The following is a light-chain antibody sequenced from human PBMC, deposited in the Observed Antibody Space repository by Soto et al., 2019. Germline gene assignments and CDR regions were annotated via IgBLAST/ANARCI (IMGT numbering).Light chain of an antibody. CDR3: QQYGSSPPLT. Sequence: EIVLTQSPGTLSLSPGERATLSCRASQSVSSSYLAWYQQKPGQAPRLLIYGASSRATGIPDRFSGSGSGTDFTLTISRLEPEYFAVYYCQQYGSSPPLTFVPATKVDIK. CDR2: GAS. V-gene: IGKV3-20*01. J-gene: IGKJ3*01. CDR1: QSVSSSY.